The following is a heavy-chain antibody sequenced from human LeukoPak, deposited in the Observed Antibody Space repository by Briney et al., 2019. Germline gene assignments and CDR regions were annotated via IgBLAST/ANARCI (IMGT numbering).Heavy chain of an antibody. V-gene: IGHV3-74*01. D-gene: IGHD2-2*02. CDR3: ANHRCSSTNCYSRDAFDI. CDR1: GLTFSSHW. Sequence: PGGSLRLSCAASGLTFSSHWMHWVRQAPGKGLVWVSRITNDGSSTTYADSVKGRFTISRDNSKNTLYLQMNSLRAEDTAVYYCANHRCSSTNCYSRDAFDIWGQGTMVTVSS. J-gene: IGHJ3*02. CDR2: ITNDGSST.